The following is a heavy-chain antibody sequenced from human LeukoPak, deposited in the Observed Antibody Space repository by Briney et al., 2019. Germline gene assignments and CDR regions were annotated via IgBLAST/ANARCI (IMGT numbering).Heavy chain of an antibody. CDR2: INPNSGGT. D-gene: IGHD3-10*01. V-gene: IGHV1-2*02. CDR3: SFGEFYYFDY. CDR1: GYTFTGNY. Sequence: GASVKVSCKASGYTFTGNYMHWVRQAPGQGLEWMGWINPNSGGTNYAQKFQGRVTMTRNTSISTAYMELSSLRSEDTAVYYCSFGEFYYFDYWGQGTLVTVSS. J-gene: IGHJ4*02.